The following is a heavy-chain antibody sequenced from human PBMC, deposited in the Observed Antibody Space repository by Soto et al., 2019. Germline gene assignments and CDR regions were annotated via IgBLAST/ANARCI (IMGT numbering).Heavy chain of an antibody. CDR1: GFMFNTYW. CDR2: SNADGSRT. V-gene: IGHV3-74*01. D-gene: IGHD3-22*01. J-gene: IGHJ4*02. Sequence: PGGSLRLSCTASGFMFNTYWMHWVRQAPGKGLVWVSCSNADGSRTTYADSVKGRFTISRDNAKNTLYLQMNSLSPEDTAVYYCARDRTYSSDYWGQGTLVTVSS. CDR3: ARDRTYSSDY.